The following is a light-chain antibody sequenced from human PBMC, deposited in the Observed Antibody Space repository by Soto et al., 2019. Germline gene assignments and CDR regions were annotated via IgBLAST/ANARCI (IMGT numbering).Light chain of an antibody. CDR2: DAS. Sequence: DIQMSKSPSTLSASVGDRVTVTCLASQSISGWLAWYQQKPGKAPKLLIYDASSLESGVPSRFSGSGSGTEFTLTISSLQPDDVATYYCQQYKTYPWTFGRGTKVDI. V-gene: IGKV1-5*01. CDR1: QSISGW. CDR3: QQYKTYPWT. J-gene: IGKJ1*01.